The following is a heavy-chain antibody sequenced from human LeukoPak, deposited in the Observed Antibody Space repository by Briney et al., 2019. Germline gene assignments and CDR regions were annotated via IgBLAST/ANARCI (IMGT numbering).Heavy chain of an antibody. CDR2: IRYDGSNK. V-gene: IGHV3-30*02. Sequence: GGSLRLSCAASGFTFSSYGMHWVRQAPGKGLEWVAFIRYDGSNKYYADSVKGRFTISRDNSKNTLYLQMNSLRAEDTAVYYCARGSDSSSWFSRDYYYYMDVWGKGTTVTVSS. D-gene: IGHD6-13*01. J-gene: IGHJ6*03. CDR3: ARGSDSSSWFSRDYYYYMDV. CDR1: GFTFSSYG.